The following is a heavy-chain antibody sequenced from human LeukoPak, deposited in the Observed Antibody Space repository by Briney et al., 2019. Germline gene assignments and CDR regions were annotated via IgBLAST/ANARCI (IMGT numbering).Heavy chain of an antibody. J-gene: IGHJ4*02. CDR2: IYPGDSDT. D-gene: IGHD2-2*01. CDR1: GYSFTSYW. CDR3: ARRDYCSSTSCYGYFDY. V-gene: IGHV5-51*01. Sequence: GESLKISFKGSGYSFTSYWIGWGRQMPGKGVEWMGIIYPGDSDTRYSPSFQGQVTISADKSISTAYLQWSSLKASDTAMYYCARRDYCSSTSCYGYFDYWGQGTLVTVSS.